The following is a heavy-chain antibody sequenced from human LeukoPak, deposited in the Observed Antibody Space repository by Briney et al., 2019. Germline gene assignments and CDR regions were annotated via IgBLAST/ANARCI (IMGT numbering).Heavy chain of an antibody. V-gene: IGHV3-33*08. CDR3: TRAPGTGPLTVRWSGPFDI. CDR2: IWYGGSNK. D-gene: IGHD3-3*01. CDR1: GFTFSSYG. Sequence: GGSLRLSCAASGFTFSSYGMHWVRQAPGKGLEWVAVIWYGGSNKYYADSVKGRFTISRDNAKNSLYLQMNSLKAEDTAVYYCTRAPGTGPLTVRWSGPFDIWGQGTIVTVSS. J-gene: IGHJ3*02.